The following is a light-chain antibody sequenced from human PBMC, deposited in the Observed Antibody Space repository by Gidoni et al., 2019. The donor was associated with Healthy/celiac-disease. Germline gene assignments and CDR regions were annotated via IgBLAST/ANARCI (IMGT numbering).Light chain of an antibody. Sequence: QSVLTQPPSASGTPGQRVTISCSGSSSNSGSNYVYWYQQLPGTDPKLLIYSNNQRPSGVPDRFSGSKSGTSASLAISGLRSEDEADYYCAAWDDSLSGPHVVFGGGTKLTVL. CDR1: SSNSGSNY. V-gene: IGLV1-47*02. CDR2: SNN. J-gene: IGLJ2*01. CDR3: AAWDDSLSGPHVV.